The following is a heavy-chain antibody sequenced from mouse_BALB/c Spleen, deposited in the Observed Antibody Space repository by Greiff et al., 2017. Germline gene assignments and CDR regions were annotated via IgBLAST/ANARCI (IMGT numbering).Heavy chain of an antibody. CDR3: ARQNWAWCAY. CDR1: GFTFSSYT. D-gene: IGHD4-1*01. Sequence: DVMLVESGGGLVQPGGSLKLSCAASGFTFSSYTMSWVRQTPEKRLEWVAYISNGGGSTYYPDTVKGRFTISRDNAKNTLYLQMSSLKSEDTAMYYCARQNWAWCAYWGQGTLVTVSA. J-gene: IGHJ3*01. V-gene: IGHV5-12-2*01. CDR2: ISNGGGST.